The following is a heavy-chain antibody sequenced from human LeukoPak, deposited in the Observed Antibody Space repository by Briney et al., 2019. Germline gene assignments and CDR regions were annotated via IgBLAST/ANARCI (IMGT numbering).Heavy chain of an antibody. V-gene: IGHV1-46*01. CDR2: INPSGGST. D-gene: IGHD1-26*01. Sequence: GASVKLSCKASGYTFTSYGISWVRQAPGQGLECMGIINPSGGSTSYAQKFQGRVTMTRDMSTSTVYMELSSLRSEDTAVYYCARGGVGATTYVWFDPWGQGTLVTVSS. J-gene: IGHJ5*02. CDR1: GYTFTSYG. CDR3: ARGGVGATTYVWFDP.